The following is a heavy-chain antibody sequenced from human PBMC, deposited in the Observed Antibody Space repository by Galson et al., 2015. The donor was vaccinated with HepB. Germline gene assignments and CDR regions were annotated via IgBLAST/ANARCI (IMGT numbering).Heavy chain of an antibody. Sequence: SVKVSCKASGYTFTGYYMHWVRQAPGQGLEWMGRINPNSGGTNYAQKFQGRVTMTRDTSISTAYMELSRLRSDDTAVYYCARASQQQPNPGLRNWGQGTLVTVSS. CDR3: ARASQQQPNPGLRN. CDR1: GYTFTGYY. D-gene: IGHD6-13*01. V-gene: IGHV1-2*06. J-gene: IGHJ4*02. CDR2: INPNSGGT.